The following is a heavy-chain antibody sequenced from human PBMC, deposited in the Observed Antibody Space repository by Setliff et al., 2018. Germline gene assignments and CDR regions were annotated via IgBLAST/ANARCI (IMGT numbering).Heavy chain of an antibody. V-gene: IGHV1-69*13. CDR1: GGTFGSSA. CDR3: ATWYYYDSSGYYLYY. J-gene: IGHJ4*02. CDR2: IIPFFGNT. Sequence: SVKVSCKVSGGTFGSSAFTWVRQAPGPGLEYMGGIIPFFGNTNYAQKFQGRLSITADESTNTVYMELSRLRSEDTAMYYCATWYYYDSSGYYLYYWGQGTLVTVSS. D-gene: IGHD3-22*01.